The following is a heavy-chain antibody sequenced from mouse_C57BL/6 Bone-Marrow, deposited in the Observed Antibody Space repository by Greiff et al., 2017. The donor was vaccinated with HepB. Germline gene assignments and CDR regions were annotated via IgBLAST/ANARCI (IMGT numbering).Heavy chain of an antibody. CDR2: ILPGSGST. CDR3: ARWAKWAVAPYYFDY. CDR1: GYTFTGYW. D-gene: IGHD1-1*01. Sequence: QVQLQQSGAELMKPGASVKLSCKATGYTFTGYWIEWVKQRPGHGLEWIGEILPGSGSTNYNEKFKGKATFTADTSSNTAYMQLSSLTTVDSAIYYCARWAKWAVAPYYFDYWGQGTTLTVSS. J-gene: IGHJ2*01. V-gene: IGHV1-9*01.